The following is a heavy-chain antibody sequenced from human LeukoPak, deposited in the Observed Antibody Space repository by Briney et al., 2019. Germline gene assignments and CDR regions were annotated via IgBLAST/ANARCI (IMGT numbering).Heavy chain of an antibody. V-gene: IGHV4-31*03. CDR1: GGSISSGGYY. CDR3: ASTYYYDSSGYRGLGAFDI. CDR2: IYYSGST. Sequence: PSQTLSLTCTVSGGSISSGGYYWSWIRQHPGKGPEWIGYIYYSGSTYYNPSLKSRVTISVDTSKNQFSLKLSSVTAADTAVYYCASTYYYDSSGYRGLGAFDIWGQGTMVTVSS. D-gene: IGHD3-22*01. J-gene: IGHJ3*02.